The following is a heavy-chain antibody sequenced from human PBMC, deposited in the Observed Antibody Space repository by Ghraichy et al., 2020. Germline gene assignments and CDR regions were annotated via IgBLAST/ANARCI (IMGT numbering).Heavy chain of an antibody. J-gene: IGHJ3*02. Sequence: VAVIWYDGSNEYYADSVKGRFTISRDNSKNTLYLQMNSLRVEDTAMYYCARDTQAEWGKDAFDIWG. CDR2: IWYDGSNE. CDR3: ARDTQAEWGKDAFDI. V-gene: IGHV3-33*01. D-gene: IGHD3-3*01.